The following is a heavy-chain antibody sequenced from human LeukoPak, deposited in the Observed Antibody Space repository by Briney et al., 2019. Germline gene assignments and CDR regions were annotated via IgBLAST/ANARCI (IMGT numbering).Heavy chain of an antibody. V-gene: IGHV1-18*03. J-gene: IGHJ5*02. CDR3: ARCLYGSGSYYYQDWFDP. D-gene: IGHD3-10*01. Sequence: ASVKVSCKASGYTFTSYGISWVRQAPGQGLEWMGWISAYNGNTNYAQKLQGRVTMTTDTSTSTAYMELRSLRSDDMAVYYCARCLYGSGSYYYQDWFDPWGQGTLVTVSS. CDR1: GYTFTSYG. CDR2: ISAYNGNT.